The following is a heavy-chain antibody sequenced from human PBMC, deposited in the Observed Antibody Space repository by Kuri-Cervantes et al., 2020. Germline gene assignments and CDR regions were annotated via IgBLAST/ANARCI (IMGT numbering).Heavy chain of an antibody. CDR1: GGSFSGYY. CDR2: IYYSGST. CDR3: ARYCSGGSCYDAFDI. J-gene: IGHJ3*02. D-gene: IGHD2-15*01. V-gene: IGHV4-34*01. Sequence: GSLRLSCAVYGGSFSGYYWSWIRQPPGKGLEWIGTIYYSGSTYYNPSLKSRVTISVDTSKNQFSLKLSSVTAADTAVYYCARYCSGGSCYDAFDIWGQGTMVTVSS.